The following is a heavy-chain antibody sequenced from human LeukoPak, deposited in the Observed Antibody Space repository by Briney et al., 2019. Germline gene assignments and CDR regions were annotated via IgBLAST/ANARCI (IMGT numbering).Heavy chain of an antibody. D-gene: IGHD2-2*01. J-gene: IGHJ4*02. V-gene: IGHV1-2*02. Sequence: ASVKVSCKASGYTFTGYYMHWVRQAPGQGLEWMGWINPNSGGTNYARKFQGRVTMTRDTSISTAYMELSRLGSDDTAVYYCAREANCSSTSCPFDYWGQGTLVTVSS. CDR2: INPNSGGT. CDR3: AREANCSSTSCPFDY. CDR1: GYTFTGYY.